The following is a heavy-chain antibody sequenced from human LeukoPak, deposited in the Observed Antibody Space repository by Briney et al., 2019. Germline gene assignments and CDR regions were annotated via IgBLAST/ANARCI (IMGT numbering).Heavy chain of an antibody. CDR3: ASSSSSIRAFDY. Sequence: WASVKVSCKASGYTFTSYGISWVRQAPGQGLEWMGWISAYNGNTNYAQKLQGRVTMTTDTSTSTAYMELRSLRSDDTAVYYCASSSSSIRAFDYWGQGTLVTVSS. J-gene: IGHJ4*02. CDR1: GYTFTSYG. D-gene: IGHD6-6*01. CDR2: ISAYNGNT. V-gene: IGHV1-18*01.